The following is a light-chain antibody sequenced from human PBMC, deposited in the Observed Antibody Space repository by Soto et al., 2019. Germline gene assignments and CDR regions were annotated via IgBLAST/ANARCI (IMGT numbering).Light chain of an antibody. Sequence: SYELTQPPSVSVAPGQTAMITCGGDTIGSKSVHWYQQKPGQAPVLVVYADADRPSGIPERFSGSNSGNMATLTISRVEVGDEAGYYCQVWDSSSDVVFGGGTKVTVL. CDR3: QVWDSSSDVV. V-gene: IGLV3-21*02. J-gene: IGLJ2*01. CDR2: ADA. CDR1: TIGSKS.